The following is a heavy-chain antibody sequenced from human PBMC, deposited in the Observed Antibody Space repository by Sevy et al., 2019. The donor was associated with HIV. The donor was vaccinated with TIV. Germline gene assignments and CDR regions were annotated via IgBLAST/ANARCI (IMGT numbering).Heavy chain of an antibody. CDR2: ISSSSYI. J-gene: IGHJ4*02. Sequence: GGSLRLSCAASGFTFSSYSMNWVRQAPGKGLEWVSSISSSSYIYYADSVKGRFTISRDNAKNSLYLQMNSLRAEDTAVYYCARGIRGAVAGRHFDYWGQGTLVTVSS. D-gene: IGHD6-19*01. CDR1: GFTFSSYS. V-gene: IGHV3-21*01. CDR3: ARGIRGAVAGRHFDY.